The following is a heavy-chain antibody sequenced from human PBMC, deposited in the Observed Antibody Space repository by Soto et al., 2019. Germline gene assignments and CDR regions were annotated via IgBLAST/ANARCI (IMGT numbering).Heavy chain of an antibody. J-gene: IGHJ5*02. CDR2: INHSGST. V-gene: IGHV4-34*01. CDR1: GGSFSGYY. CDR3: ARRLIVVVPSDQFDP. D-gene: IGHD2-15*01. Sequence: PSETLSLTCAVYGGSFSGYYWSWIRQPPGKGLEWIGEINHSGSTNYNPSLKSRVTISVDTSKNQFSLKLSSVTAADTAVYYCARRLIVVVPSDQFDPWGQGTLVTVSS.